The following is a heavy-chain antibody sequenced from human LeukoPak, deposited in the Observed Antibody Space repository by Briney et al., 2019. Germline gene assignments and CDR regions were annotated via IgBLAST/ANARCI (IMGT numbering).Heavy chain of an antibody. CDR1: GGTFSSYA. Sequence: SVKVSCKASGGTFSSYAISWVRQAPGQGLEWMGVVTPSFGTAYYGQKFPARVTITADASTSTAFMELSSLRSEDTAVYYCARDHTGWFDPWGQGTLVTVSS. V-gene: IGHV1-69*01. CDR3: ARDHTGWFDP. J-gene: IGHJ5*02. D-gene: IGHD2-8*02. CDR2: VTPSFGTA.